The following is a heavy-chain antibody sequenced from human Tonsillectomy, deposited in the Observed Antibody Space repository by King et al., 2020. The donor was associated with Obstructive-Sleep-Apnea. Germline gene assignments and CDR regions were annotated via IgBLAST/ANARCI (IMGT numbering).Heavy chain of an antibody. J-gene: IGHJ3*02. CDR2: ISYDGSNK. CDR1: GLTFSSYA. Sequence: VQLVESGGGVVQPGRSLRLSCAASGLTFSSYAMHWVRQAPGKGLEWVAVISYDGSNKYYADSVKGRFTISRDNSKNTLYLQMNSLRAEDTAVYYCARAGENDYGEGPRHDAFDIWGQGTMVTVSS. V-gene: IGHV3-30*04. CDR3: ARAGENDYGEGPRHDAFDI. D-gene: IGHD4-17*01.